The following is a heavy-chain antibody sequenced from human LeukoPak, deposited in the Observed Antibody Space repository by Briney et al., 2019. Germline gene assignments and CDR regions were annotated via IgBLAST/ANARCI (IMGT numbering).Heavy chain of an antibody. J-gene: IGHJ4*02. CDR2: INPSGGST. Sequence: ASVKVSCKASGYTFPSYFMHWVRQAPGQGLEWMGIINPSGGSTSYAQKFQGRVTMTRDTSTSTVYMELSSLRSEDTAVYYCAREGDGYNLDYWGQGTLVTVSS. V-gene: IGHV1-46*01. D-gene: IGHD5-24*01. CDR3: AREGDGYNLDY. CDR1: GYTFPSYF.